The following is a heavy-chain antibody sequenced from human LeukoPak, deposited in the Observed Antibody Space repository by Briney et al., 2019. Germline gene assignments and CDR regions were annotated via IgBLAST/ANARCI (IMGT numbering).Heavy chain of an antibody. V-gene: IGHV5-51*01. J-gene: IGHJ5*02. CDR1: GYSFRSYW. CDR3: ACRDLTSTWSYP. Sequence: GESLKISCKGTGYSFRSYWIGWVRQMPGKGMAWMGVIYPGDSRTRYNPSLQGQVTISVDKSINTAYLEWVSLKASDTAMYYCACRDLTSTWSYPWGQGTLVTVSS. CDR2: IYPGDSRT. D-gene: IGHD2-2*01.